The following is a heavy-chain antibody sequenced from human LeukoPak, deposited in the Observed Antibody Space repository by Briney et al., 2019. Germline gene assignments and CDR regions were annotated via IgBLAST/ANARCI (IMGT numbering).Heavy chain of an antibody. D-gene: IGHD5-18*01. J-gene: IGHJ4*02. CDR3: ARGGSYGYFDY. Sequence: TLSLTCTVSGGSISSGSYYWSWIRQPAGKGLEWIGRIYTSGSTNYNPSLKSRVTISVDTSKNQFSLKLSSVTAADTAVYYCARGGSYGYFDYWGQGTLVTVSS. CDR2: IYTSGST. V-gene: IGHV4-61*02. CDR1: GGSISSGSYY.